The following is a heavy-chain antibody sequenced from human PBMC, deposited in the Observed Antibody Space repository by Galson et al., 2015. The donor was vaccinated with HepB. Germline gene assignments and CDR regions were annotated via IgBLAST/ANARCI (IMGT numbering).Heavy chain of an antibody. CDR2: IDPSDSYT. CDR3: ASAKDYGDYRDY. J-gene: IGHJ4*02. Sequence: QSGAEVKKPGESLRISCKGSGYSFTSYWISWVRQMPGKGLEWMERIDPSDSYTNYSPSFQGHVTISADKSISTAYLQWSSLKASDTAMYYCASAKDYGDYRDYWGQGTLVTVSS. D-gene: IGHD4-17*01. CDR1: GYSFTSYW. V-gene: IGHV5-10-1*01.